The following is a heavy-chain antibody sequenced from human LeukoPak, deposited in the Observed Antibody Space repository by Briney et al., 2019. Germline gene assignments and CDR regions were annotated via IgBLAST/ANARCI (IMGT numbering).Heavy chain of an antibody. CDR3: XREPATAARLYYYYYYMXX. D-gene: IGHD6-6*01. J-gene: IGHJ6*03. V-gene: IGHV3-74*01. CDR1: GFTFSSYW. CDR2: INSDGSST. Sequence: GGSLRLSCAASGFTFSSYWMHWVRQAPGKGLVWVSRINSDGSSTSYADSVKGRFTISRDNAKNTLYLQMNSLRAEDTAVYYXXREPATAARLYYYYYYMXXWGKGTTVT.